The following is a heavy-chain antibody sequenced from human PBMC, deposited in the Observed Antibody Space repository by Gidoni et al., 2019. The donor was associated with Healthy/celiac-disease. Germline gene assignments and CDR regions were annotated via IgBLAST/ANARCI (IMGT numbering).Heavy chain of an antibody. J-gene: IGHJ4*02. CDR1: GFTFSSYW. V-gene: IGHV3-7*03. CDR3: ARDPDYDYGDYGIDY. CDR2: IKQDGSEK. Sequence: GESGGGLVQPGGSLRLSCAASGFTFSSYWMSWVRQAPGKGLEWVANIKQDGSEKYYVDSVKGRFTISRDNAKNSLYLQMNSLRAEDTAVYYCARDPDYDYGDYGIDYWGQGTLVTVSS. D-gene: IGHD4-17*01.